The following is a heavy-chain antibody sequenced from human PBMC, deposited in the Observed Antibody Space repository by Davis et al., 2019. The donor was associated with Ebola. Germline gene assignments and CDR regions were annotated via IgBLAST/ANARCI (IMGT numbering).Heavy chain of an antibody. Sequence: GESLKISCAASGFIVSSNYMSWVRQAPGKGLEWVSVIYSGGSTYSADSVKGRFTISRDNSRNTLYLQMNSLRPEDTAVYYCARDSQTYFYGSGSENYYYGMDVWGKGTTVTVSS. CDR1: GFIVSSNY. V-gene: IGHV3-53*05. D-gene: IGHD3-10*01. CDR2: IYSGGST. CDR3: ARDSQTYFYGSGSENYYYGMDV. J-gene: IGHJ6*04.